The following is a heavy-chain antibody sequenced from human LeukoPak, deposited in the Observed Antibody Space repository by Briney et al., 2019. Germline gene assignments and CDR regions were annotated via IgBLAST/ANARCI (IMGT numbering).Heavy chain of an antibody. V-gene: IGHV1-18*01. CDR3: ARVFCGDYNWFDP. J-gene: IGHJ5*02. CDR2: ISAYNGDT. CDR1: GYTFTSYG. D-gene: IGHD2-21*01. Sequence: ASVKVSCKASGYTFTSYGISWVRQAPGQGLEWMGWISAYNGDTNYAQILQGRVTMTTDTSTSTAYMELRSLRSDDTAVYYCARVFCGDYNWFDPWGQGTLVTVSS.